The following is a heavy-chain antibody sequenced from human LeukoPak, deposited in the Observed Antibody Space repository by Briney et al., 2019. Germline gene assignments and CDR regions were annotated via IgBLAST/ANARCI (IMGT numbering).Heavy chain of an antibody. V-gene: IGHV3-48*03. CDR1: GFTFSSYE. D-gene: IGHD1-26*01. CDR3: ARGGSYLSAFDI. Sequence: GGSLRLSCAASGFTFSSYEMNWVRQAPGKGLEWVSYISSSGSTIYYADSVKGRFTISRDNAKNSLYLQMNSLRAEDTAVYYCARGGSYLSAFDIWGQGTLVTVSS. J-gene: IGHJ4*02. CDR2: ISSSGSTI.